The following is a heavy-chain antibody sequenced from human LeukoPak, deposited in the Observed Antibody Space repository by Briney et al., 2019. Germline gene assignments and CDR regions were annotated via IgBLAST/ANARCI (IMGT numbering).Heavy chain of an antibody. CDR3: AREGPAIVGALGY. V-gene: IGHV3-21*01. J-gene: IGHJ4*02. D-gene: IGHD1-26*01. CDR2: ISSSSSYI. CDR1: GFTFSSYA. Sequence: GGSLRLSCAASGFTFSSYAMSWVRQAPGKGLEWVSSISSSSSYIYYADSVKGRFTISRDNAKNSLYLQMNSLRAEDTAVYYCAREGPAIVGALGYWGQGTLVTVSP.